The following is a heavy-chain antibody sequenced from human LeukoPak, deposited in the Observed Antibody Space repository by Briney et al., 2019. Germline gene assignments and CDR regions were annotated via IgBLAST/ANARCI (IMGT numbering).Heavy chain of an antibody. CDR3: AREPTKHSSSSPGDY. J-gene: IGHJ4*02. V-gene: IGHV3-66*01. CDR1: VFTVSSNY. CDR2: NYSGGST. Sequence: GGSLRLSCAASVFTVSSNYMSWVRQAPGKGQERVSVNYSGGSTYYADSVKGQFTISRDNSKDTLYLQMNSLRAEDTAVYYCAREPTKHSSSSPGDYWGQGTLVTVSS. D-gene: IGHD6-6*01.